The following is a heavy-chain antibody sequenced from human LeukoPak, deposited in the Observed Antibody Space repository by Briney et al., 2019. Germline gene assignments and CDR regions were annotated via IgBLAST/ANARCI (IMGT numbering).Heavy chain of an antibody. CDR2: IYYGGST. J-gene: IGHJ5*02. D-gene: IGHD2-2*02. CDR1: GGSISSGGYY. V-gene: IGHV4-31*03. Sequence: SETLSLTCTVSGGSISSGGYYWSWIRQHPGKGLEWIGYIYYGGSTYYNPSLKSRVTISVDTSKNQFSLKLSSVTAADTAVYYCARASVEYQLLYWFDPWGQGTLVTVSS. CDR3: ARASVEYQLLYWFDP.